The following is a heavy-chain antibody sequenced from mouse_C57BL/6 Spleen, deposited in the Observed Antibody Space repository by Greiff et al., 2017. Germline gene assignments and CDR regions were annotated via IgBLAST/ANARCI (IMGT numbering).Heavy chain of an antibody. CDR3: ARSGGYYSNSY. Sequence: VQLQQSGPELVKPGASVKISCKASGYTFTDYYMNWVKQSHGKSLEWIGDINPNNGGTSYNQKFKGKATLTVDKSSSTAYMELRSLTSEDSAVYYCARSGGYYSNSYWGQGTTLTVSS. D-gene: IGHD2-5*01. CDR2: INPNNGGT. CDR1: GYTFTDYY. J-gene: IGHJ2*01. V-gene: IGHV1-26*01.